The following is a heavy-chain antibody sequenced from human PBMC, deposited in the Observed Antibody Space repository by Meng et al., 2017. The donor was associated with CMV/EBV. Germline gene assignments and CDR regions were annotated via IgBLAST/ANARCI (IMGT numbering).Heavy chain of an antibody. CDR2: IIPIFGTA. J-gene: IGHJ4*02. CDR1: GGTFSSYA. D-gene: IGHD5-24*01. V-gene: IGHV1-69*12. Sequence: QGQLGWSGAEVKKPGVSVKVSCKAAGGTFSSYAISWVRQAPGQGLEWMGGIIPIFGTANYAQKFQGRVTITADESTSTAYMELSSLRSEDTAVYYCARMPRDGYNYIDYWGQGTLVTVSS. CDR3: ARMPRDGYNYIDY.